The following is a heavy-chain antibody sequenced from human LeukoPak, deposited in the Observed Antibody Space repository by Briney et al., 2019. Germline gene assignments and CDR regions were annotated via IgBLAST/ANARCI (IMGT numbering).Heavy chain of an antibody. Sequence: ASVKVSCKASGGTFSSYAISWVRQAPGQGLEWMGGIIPIFGTANYAQKFQGRVTITTDESTSTAYMELSSLRSEDTAVYYCACGYYDSSGYTDYWGQGTLVTVSS. J-gene: IGHJ4*02. CDR3: ACGYYDSSGYTDY. V-gene: IGHV1-69*05. CDR1: GGTFSSYA. D-gene: IGHD3-22*01. CDR2: IIPIFGTA.